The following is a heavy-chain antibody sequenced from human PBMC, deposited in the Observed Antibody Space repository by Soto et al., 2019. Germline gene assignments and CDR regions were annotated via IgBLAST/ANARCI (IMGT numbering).Heavy chain of an antibody. Sequence: EVQLVESGGGLVQPGGSLRLSCAASGFTFSTYWMHWVRQAPGKGPVWVSRISSDGSVTDYAGSVKGRFTISRDNAKNTLYLQMNSLRAEDTAVYYCASAMTSVVATTQGDYWGQGTLVTVYS. CDR3: ASAMTSVVATTQGDY. CDR2: ISSDGSVT. CDR1: GFTFSTYW. V-gene: IGHV3-74*01. D-gene: IGHD1-26*01. J-gene: IGHJ4*02.